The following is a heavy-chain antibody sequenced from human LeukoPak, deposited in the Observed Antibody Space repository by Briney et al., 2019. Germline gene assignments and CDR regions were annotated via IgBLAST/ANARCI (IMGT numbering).Heavy chain of an antibody. V-gene: IGHV4-61*01. J-gene: IGHJ4*02. CDR1: GGSVSSGSYY. CDR3: ARGPEGFLERLLY. Sequence: SETLSLTCTVSGGSVSSGSYYWSWIRQPPGKGLEWIGYIYYSGSTNYNPSLKSRVTISVDTSKNQFSLKLSSVTAADTAVYYCARGPEGFLERLLYWGQGTLVTVSS. CDR2: IYYSGST. D-gene: IGHD3-3*01.